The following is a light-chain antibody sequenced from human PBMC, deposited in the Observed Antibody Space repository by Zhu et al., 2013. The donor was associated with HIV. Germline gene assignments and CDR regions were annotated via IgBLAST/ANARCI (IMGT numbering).Light chain of an antibody. Sequence: DIVLTQSPGTLSLSPGERATLSCRASQSVFNNYLAWYQQKPGQAPRLLIYGASSRATGIPDRFSGSGSGTDFTLTISRLEPEDLGVYYCQQYDTSPQVTFGPGTRVDIK. V-gene: IGKV3-20*01. CDR2: GAS. J-gene: IGKJ3*01. CDR3: QQYDTSPQVT. CDR1: QSVFNNY.